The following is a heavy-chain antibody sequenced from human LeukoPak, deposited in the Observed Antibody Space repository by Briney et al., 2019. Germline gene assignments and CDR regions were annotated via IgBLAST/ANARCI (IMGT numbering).Heavy chain of an antibody. D-gene: IGHD2-2*02. V-gene: IGHV3-23*01. J-gene: IGHJ6*03. Sequence: GGSLRLSCAIPGLTHHDYAMTWVRQAPGKGLEWVSTIVGDSSKTYYADSVKGRFTTSRDNSNYMLFLHMNSLRAEDTAIYYCAKQPYNYYYLDVWGKGTTVTVSS. CDR2: IVGDSSKT. CDR1: GLTHHDYA. CDR3: AKQPYNYYYLDV.